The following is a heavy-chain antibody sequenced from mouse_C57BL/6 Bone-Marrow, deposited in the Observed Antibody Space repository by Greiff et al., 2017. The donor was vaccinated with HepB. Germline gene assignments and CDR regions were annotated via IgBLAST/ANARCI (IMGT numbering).Heavy chain of an antibody. CDR2: ISNGGGST. V-gene: IGHV5-12*01. D-gene: IGHD1-1*01. CDR1: GFTFSDYY. CDR3: ARDYGSNYAMDY. Sequence: EVMLVESGGGLVQPGGSLKLSCAASGFTFSDYYMYWVRQTPEKRLEWVAYISNGGGSTYYPDTVKGRFTISRDNAKNTLYLHMSRLKSEDTAMYYCARDYGSNYAMDYWGQGTSVTVSS. J-gene: IGHJ4*01.